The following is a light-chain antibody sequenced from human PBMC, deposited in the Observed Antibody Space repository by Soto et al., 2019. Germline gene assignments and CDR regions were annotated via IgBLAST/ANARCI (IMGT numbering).Light chain of an antibody. V-gene: IGLV1-40*01. CDR2: GNS. Sequence: QSVLTQPPSVSGAPGQRVTISCTGSSSNIGAGYDVHWYQQLPGTAPKLLIYGNSNRPSGVPDRFSGSKSGTSASLAITGLQAEDEADYYCQSYDSSPSVLFGGGTKLTVL. J-gene: IGLJ2*01. CDR3: QSYDSSPSVL. CDR1: SSNIGAGYD.